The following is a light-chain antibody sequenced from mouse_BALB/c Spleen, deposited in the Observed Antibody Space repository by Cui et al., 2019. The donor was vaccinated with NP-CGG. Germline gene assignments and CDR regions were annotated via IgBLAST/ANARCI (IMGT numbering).Light chain of an antibody. CDR1: TGAVTLGHY. CDR2: GTN. Sequence: QAVLTQEPALTTSPGETVTLTCRSGTGAVTLGHYADWVQEKPDHLFTGLIGGTNNRAPGVPARFSGSLIGDKAALTITGAQTEDEAIYFCALWYSNHWVFGGGTKLTVL. CDR3: ALWYSNHWV. V-gene: IGLV1*01. J-gene: IGLJ1*01.